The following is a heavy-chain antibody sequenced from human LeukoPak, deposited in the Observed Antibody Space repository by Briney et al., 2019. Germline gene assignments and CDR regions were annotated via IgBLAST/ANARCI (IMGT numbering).Heavy chain of an antibody. Sequence: SETLSLTCTVSGDSISNYYWSWIRQPPGKGLEWIGYIYYSGSTNYNPSLKSRVTISVDTSKNQFSLKLSSVTAADTAVYYCARAIYYYYYMDFGGQGTTVTFSS. J-gene: IGHJ6*03. D-gene: IGHD2-2*02. V-gene: IGHV4-59*01. CDR3: ARAIYYYYYMDF. CDR1: GDSISNYY. CDR2: IYYSGST.